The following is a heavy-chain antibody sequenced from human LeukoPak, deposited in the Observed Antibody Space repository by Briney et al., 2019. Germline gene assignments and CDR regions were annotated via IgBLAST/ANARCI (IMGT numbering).Heavy chain of an antibody. CDR3: ARSVMASSDFYYFDY. J-gene: IGHJ4*02. Sequence: SETLSLTCTVSGYSISSGYYWGWIRQPPGKGLEWIGSIYHSGSTYYNPSLKSRVTISVDTSKNQFSLKLSSVTAADTAVYYCARSVMASSDFYYFDYWGQGTLVTVSS. CDR1: GYSISSGYY. D-gene: IGHD3-22*01. CDR2: IYHSGST. V-gene: IGHV4-38-2*02.